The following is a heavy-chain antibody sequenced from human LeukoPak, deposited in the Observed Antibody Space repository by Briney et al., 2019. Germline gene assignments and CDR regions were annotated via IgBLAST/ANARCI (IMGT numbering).Heavy chain of an antibody. CDR1: GFTFSSYG. CDR3: AKGHYYYDSSGYYYEGGDYFDY. V-gene: IGHV3-30*02. D-gene: IGHD3-22*01. CDR2: IRYDGSNK. J-gene: IGHJ4*02. Sequence: TGGSLRLSCAASGFTFSSYGMHWVRQAPGKGLEWVAFIRYDGSNKYYADSVKGRFTISRDNSKNTLYLQMNSLRAEDTAVYYCAKGHYYYDSSGYYYEGGDYFDYWGQGTLVTVSS.